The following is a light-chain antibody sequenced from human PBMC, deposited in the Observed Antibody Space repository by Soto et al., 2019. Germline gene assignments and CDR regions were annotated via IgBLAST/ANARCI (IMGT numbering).Light chain of an antibody. CDR3: QQRSNWPLT. CDR1: QSASSY. Sequence: EIVLTQSPATLSLSPGERATLSCRASQSASSYLAWYQQKPGQAPRLLIYDASNRATGIPARFSGSGSGTDFPLTISSLEPEDFAVYYCQQRSNWPLTFGGGTKVEIK. J-gene: IGKJ4*01. CDR2: DAS. V-gene: IGKV3-11*01.